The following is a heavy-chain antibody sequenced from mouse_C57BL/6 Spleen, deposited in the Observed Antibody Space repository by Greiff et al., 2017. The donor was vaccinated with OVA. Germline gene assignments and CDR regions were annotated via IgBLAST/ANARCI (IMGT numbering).Heavy chain of an antibody. D-gene: IGHD1-1*01. CDR1: GYSITSGYY. CDR3: ARLITTVVADYYAMDY. V-gene: IGHV3-6*01. J-gene: IGHJ4*01. CDR2: ISYDGSN. Sequence: VQLQESGPGLVKPSQSLSLTCSVTGYSITSGYYWNWIRQFPGNKLEWMGYISYDGSNNYNPSLKNRISITRDTSKSQFFLKLNSVTTEDTATYYCARLITTVVADYYAMDYWGQGTSVTVSS.